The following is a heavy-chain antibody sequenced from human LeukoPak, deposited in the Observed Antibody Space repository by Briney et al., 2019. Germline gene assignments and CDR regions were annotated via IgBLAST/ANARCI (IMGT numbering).Heavy chain of an antibody. CDR2: IYHSGST. J-gene: IGHJ4*02. V-gene: IGHV4-39*07. Sequence: SETLSLTCTVSGGSISSGSYYWGWIRQPPGKGLEWIGSIYHSGSTYYNPSLKSRVTISVDTPKNQFSLKLSSVTAADTAVYYCARRGHYDFWSGYYWAYWGQGTLVSVSS. CDR3: ARRGHYDFWSGYYWAY. D-gene: IGHD3-3*01. CDR1: GGSISSGSYY.